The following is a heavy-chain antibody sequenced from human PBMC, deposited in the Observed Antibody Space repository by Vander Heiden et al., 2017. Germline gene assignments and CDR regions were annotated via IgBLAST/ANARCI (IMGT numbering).Heavy chain of an antibody. J-gene: IGHJ4*02. CDR3: VPWYYYDSSGNFDY. V-gene: IGHV3-23*01. Sequence: EVQLLASGRGLVQPGGSMTLSCAASGFHISSYAMSWVRQDPGKGLEWVSAISGTGGSTYYADSVKGRFTISRDNSKNTLYLQVNSLRAEDTAVYYCVPWYYYDSSGNFDYWGQGILVTVSS. D-gene: IGHD3-22*01. CDR2: ISGTGGST. CDR1: GFHISSYA.